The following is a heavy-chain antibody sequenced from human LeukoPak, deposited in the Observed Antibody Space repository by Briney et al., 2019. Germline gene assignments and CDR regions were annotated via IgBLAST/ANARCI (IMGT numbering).Heavy chain of an antibody. J-gene: IGHJ4*02. V-gene: IGHV1-2*02. CDR3: ARGRGWLQQYYFDY. CDR1: GYTFTGYY. Sequence: ASVKVSCKASGYTFTGYYMHWVRQAPGQGLEWMGWINPNSGGTNYAQKFQGRVTMTRDTYISTAYMELSRLRSDDTAVYYCARGRGWLQQYYFDYWGQGTLVTVSS. D-gene: IGHD5-24*01. CDR2: INPNSGGT.